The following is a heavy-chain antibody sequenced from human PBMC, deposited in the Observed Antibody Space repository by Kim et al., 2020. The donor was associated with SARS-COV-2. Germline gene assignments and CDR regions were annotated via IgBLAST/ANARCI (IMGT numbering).Heavy chain of an antibody. CDR3: ARGRGEGGRDWFDP. V-gene: IGHV1-8*01. D-gene: IGHD3-10*01. J-gene: IGHJ5*02. CDR1: GYTFTSHD. CDR2: MNSNSGNT. Sequence: ASVKVSCKASGYTFTSHDINWVRQATGQGLEWMGWMNSNSGNTGCAQKFQGRLTMTRNTSISTAYMELSSLKSDDTAVYYCARGRGEGGRDWFDPWGQGTLVTVSS.